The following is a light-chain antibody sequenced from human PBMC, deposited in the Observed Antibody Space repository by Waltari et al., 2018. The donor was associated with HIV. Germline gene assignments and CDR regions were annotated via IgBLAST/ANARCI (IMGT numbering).Light chain of an antibody. CDR2: GTS. V-gene: IGKV1-12*01. J-gene: IGKJ4*01. CDR3: QQAFSFPHT. CDR1: HPVADK. Sequence: IQMAQSPASLSASVGDSVSFSCRASHPVADKLAWSQQRPGKPPKLLIYGTSRLQSGVPSRFAGFGSATNFSLTITGLRPEDSATYFCQQAFSFPHTFGGGTELDI.